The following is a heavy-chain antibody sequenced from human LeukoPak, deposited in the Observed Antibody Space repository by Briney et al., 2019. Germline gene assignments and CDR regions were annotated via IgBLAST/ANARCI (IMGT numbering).Heavy chain of an antibody. Sequence: PGGSLRLSCAASGFTVSSNHMSWVRQAPGKGLEWVSVIYSGGSTYYADSVKGRFTISRDNSKNTLYLQMNSLRAEDTAVYYCARDRRYSYDSYYYYYMDVWGKGTTVTVSS. V-gene: IGHV3-53*01. CDR3: ARDRRYSYDSYYYYYMDV. CDR2: IYSGGST. J-gene: IGHJ6*03. D-gene: IGHD5-18*01. CDR1: GFTVSSNH.